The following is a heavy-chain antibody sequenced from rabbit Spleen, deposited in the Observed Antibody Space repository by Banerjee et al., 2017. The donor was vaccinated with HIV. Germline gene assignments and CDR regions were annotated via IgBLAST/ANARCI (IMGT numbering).Heavy chain of an antibody. J-gene: IGHJ2*01. CDR3: ARNYVNAFDP. CDR1: GFSFSDRDV. Sequence: QEQLEESGGGLVKPEGSLTLTCKASGFSFSDRDVMCWVRQAPGKGLEWISCIAGSSSGFTYSATWATGRFTISKTSSTTVTLQMTSLTVADTATYFCARNYVNAFDPWGPGTLVTVS. D-gene: IGHD1-1*01. CDR2: IAGSSSGFT. V-gene: IGHV1S45*01.